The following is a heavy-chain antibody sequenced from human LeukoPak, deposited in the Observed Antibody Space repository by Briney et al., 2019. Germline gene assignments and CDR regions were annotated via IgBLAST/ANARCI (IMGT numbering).Heavy chain of an antibody. Sequence: TSETLSLTCTVSGGPISSYYWSWIRQPPGKGLEWIGYIYYSGSTNYNPSLKSRVTISVDTSKNQFSLKLSSVTAADTAVYYCARVRYRRYYYYYYGMDVWGQGTTVTVSS. CDR1: GGPISSYY. CDR2: IYYSGST. V-gene: IGHV4-59*12. J-gene: IGHJ6*02. D-gene: IGHD5-18*01. CDR3: ARVRYRRYYYYYYGMDV.